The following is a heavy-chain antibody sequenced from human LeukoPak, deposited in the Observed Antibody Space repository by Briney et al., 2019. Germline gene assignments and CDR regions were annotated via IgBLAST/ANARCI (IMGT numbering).Heavy chain of an antibody. J-gene: IGHJ4*02. CDR1: GFTVSNNY. V-gene: IGHV3-53*01. D-gene: IGHD4-17*01. CDR2: IYGGGTT. Sequence: PGGSLRLSCGASGFTVSNNYMSWVRHATGKGLEWVSLIYGGGTTYYADSVKGRFTISSDSSKNTLYLQMNSLGPEDTAVYYCARAPNYGVYGGQWGRGTLVTVSS. CDR3: ARAPNYGVYGGQ.